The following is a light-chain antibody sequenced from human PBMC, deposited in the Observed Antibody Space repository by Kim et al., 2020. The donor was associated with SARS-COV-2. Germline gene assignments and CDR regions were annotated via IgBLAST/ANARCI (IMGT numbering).Light chain of an antibody. J-gene: IGKJ2*01. CDR2: DAS. Sequence: DIQMTQSPSSLSASVGDRVTITCQASQEISNYLNWYQQKPGKAPKLLIYDASNLETGVPSSFSGSGSGTDFTFTISSLQPEDIATYYCQQYDNLPYTFGQGTKLEI. CDR3: QQYDNLPYT. CDR1: QEISNY. V-gene: IGKV1-33*01.